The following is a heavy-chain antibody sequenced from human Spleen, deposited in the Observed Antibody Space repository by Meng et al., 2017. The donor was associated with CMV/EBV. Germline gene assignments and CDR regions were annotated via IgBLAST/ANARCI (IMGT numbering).Heavy chain of an antibody. V-gene: IGHV3-7*01. CDR2: IKQDGSEK. Sequence: GESLKISCVVSGFTFRTYWMNWVRQAPGKGLEWVANIKQDGSEKYYVDSVMGRFTISRDNAKNSVYLQMNRLRVEDTAVYYCARVGMAAPGGGYHYYYGMDVWGQGTTGTVSS. CDR3: ARVGMAAPGGGYHYYYGMDV. CDR1: GFTFRTYW. J-gene: IGHJ6*02. D-gene: IGHD6-13*01.